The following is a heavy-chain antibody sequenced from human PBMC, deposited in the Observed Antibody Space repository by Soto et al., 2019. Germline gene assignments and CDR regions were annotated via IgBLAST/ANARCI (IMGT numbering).Heavy chain of an antibody. CDR2: LNHSGST. J-gene: IGHJ3*02. D-gene: IGHD6-19*01. CDR3: ARTGYSSGWYKDGFDI. CDR1: DGSSSGYY. V-gene: IGHV4-34*01. Sequence: QVQLQQWGAGLLKPSETLSLTCAVYDGSSSGYYCSRIRQPPRKGLEWIGELNHSGSTNYNPSLKSLVTKSVDTCTNEFSLKLSAVTAADTAVYYCARTGYSSGWYKDGFDIWGQGRMVAVSS.